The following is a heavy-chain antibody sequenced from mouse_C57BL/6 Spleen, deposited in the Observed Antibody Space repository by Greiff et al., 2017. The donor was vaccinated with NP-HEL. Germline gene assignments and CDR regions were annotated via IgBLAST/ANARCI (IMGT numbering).Heavy chain of an antibody. D-gene: IGHD1-1*01. Sequence: VQLKQSGPELVKPGDSVKISCKASGYSFTGYFMNWVMQSHGKSLEWIGRINPYNGDTFYNQKFKGKATLTVDKSSSTAHMELRSLTSEDSAVYYCARAYYYGSSFYWYFDVWGTGTTVTVSS. CDR2: INPYNGDT. V-gene: IGHV1-20*01. J-gene: IGHJ1*03. CDR3: ARAYYYGSSFYWYFDV. CDR1: GYSFTGYF.